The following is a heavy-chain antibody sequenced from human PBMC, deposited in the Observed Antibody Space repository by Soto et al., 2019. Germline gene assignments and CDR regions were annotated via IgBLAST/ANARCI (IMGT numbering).Heavy chain of an antibody. J-gene: IGHJ5*02. D-gene: IGHD3-3*01. Sequence: SETLSLTCTVSGGSISSGDYYWSWIRQPPGKGLEWIGYIYYSGSTYYNPSLKSRVTISVDTSKNQFSLKLSSVTAADTAVYYCARRPYDFWSGYSQNWFDPWGQRTQVTVSS. V-gene: IGHV4-30-4*01. CDR1: GGSISSGDYY. CDR3: ARRPYDFWSGYSQNWFDP. CDR2: IYYSGST.